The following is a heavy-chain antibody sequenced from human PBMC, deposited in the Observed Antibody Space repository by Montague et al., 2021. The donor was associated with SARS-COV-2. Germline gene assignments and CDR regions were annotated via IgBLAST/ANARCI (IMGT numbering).Heavy chain of an antibody. D-gene: IGHD4-11*01. CDR2: ISYGGIA. J-gene: IGHJ4*02. Sequence: SETLSLTRAVSGVSITSTNWWSLVRQPPGKALEWIGEISYGGIATYNPSLKSRATISMDRSRNLLSLKLSSVTAADTAIYYCAGKVLTVPADYWGQGTLVTVS. V-gene: IGHV4-4*02. CDR3: AGKVLTVPADY. CDR1: GVSITSTNW.